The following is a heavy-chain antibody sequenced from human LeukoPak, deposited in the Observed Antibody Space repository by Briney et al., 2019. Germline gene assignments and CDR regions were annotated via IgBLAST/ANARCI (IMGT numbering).Heavy chain of an antibody. J-gene: IGHJ4*02. CDR3: AKPAHASSGSPH. Sequence: GGSLRLSCAASGFTFSTYILSWVRQAPGRGLEWVSAITGSGGTTYYADSVKGRFTISRDNSKNTLYLQMNSLRVEDTAVYYCAKPAHASSGSPHWGQGTLVTVST. V-gene: IGHV3-23*01. CDR2: ITGSGGTT. CDR1: GFTFSTYI. D-gene: IGHD3-22*01.